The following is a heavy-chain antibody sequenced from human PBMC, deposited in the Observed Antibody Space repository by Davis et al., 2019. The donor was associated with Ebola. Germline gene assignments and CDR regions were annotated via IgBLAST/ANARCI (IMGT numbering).Heavy chain of an antibody. CDR2: IHHGGSA. D-gene: IGHD2-21*01. J-gene: IGHJ3*02. V-gene: IGHV4-59*12. CDR1: GVSITTYF. CDR3: ARDTRPCGGDCYDDTFDM. Sequence: PSETLSLTCTVSGVSITTYFWSWIRQSPGKGLDWVGYIHHGGSANSNPSLKSRATFSIDTSKSQVSLKLTSVTAADTAVYYCARDTRPCGGDCYDDTFDMWGQGTMVIVSS.